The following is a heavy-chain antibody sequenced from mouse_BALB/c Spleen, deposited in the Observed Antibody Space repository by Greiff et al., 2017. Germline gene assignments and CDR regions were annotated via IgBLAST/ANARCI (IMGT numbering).Heavy chain of an antibody. CDR3: ARAATFSYFDY. J-gene: IGHJ2*01. Sequence: VQLQQSGAELVRSGASVKLSCTASGFNIKDYYMHWVKQRPDQGLEWIGWIDPENGDTEYAPKFQGKATMTADTSSNTAYLQLSSLTSEDTAVYYCARAATFSYFDYWGQGTTLTVSS. CDR2: IDPENGDT. D-gene: IGHD1-2*01. CDR1: GFNIKDYY. V-gene: IGHV14-4*02.